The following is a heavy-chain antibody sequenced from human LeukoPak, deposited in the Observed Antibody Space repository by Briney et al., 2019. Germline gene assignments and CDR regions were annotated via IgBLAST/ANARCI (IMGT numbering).Heavy chain of an antibody. Sequence: SETLSLTCSVPGGSISGYYWSWIRQPPGKGLEWIGSIYYSGSTYYNPSLKSRVTISVDTSKNQFSLKLSSVTAADTAVYYCARVPYYYYYMDVWGKGTTVTVSS. CDR3: ARVPYYYYYMDV. J-gene: IGHJ6*03. CDR2: IYYSGST. CDR1: GGSISGYY. V-gene: IGHV4-59*12.